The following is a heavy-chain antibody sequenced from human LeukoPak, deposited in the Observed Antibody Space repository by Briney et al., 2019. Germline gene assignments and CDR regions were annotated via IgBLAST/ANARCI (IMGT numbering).Heavy chain of an antibody. CDR1: GFTFSSYS. CDR2: ISSSSSYI. J-gene: IGHJ6*03. D-gene: IGHD3-9*01. Sequence: GGSLRLSCAASGFTFSSYSMNWVRQAPGKGLEWVSSISSSSSYIYYADSVKGRFTISRDNAKNSLYLQMNSLRAEDTAVYYCARDRSYYDILTGYSGYYMDVWGKGTTATVSS. V-gene: IGHV3-21*01. CDR3: ARDRSYYDILTGYSGYYMDV.